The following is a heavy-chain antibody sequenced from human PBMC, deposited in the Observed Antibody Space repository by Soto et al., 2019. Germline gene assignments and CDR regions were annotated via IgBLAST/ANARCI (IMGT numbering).Heavy chain of an antibody. D-gene: IGHD2-2*01. Sequence: QVQLVQSGAEVKKPGASVKVSCKASGNTFSSYTMHWVRQAPGQRLEWMGWINAGNGNTKYSQKFQARVTITRDTTASTAYMELSSLKSEDTAVYYCARESGDIVVVPAATEDYGMDFWGQGTTVTVSS. V-gene: IGHV1-3*01. CDR1: GNTFSSYT. CDR2: INAGNGNT. J-gene: IGHJ6*02. CDR3: ARESGDIVVVPAATEDYGMDF.